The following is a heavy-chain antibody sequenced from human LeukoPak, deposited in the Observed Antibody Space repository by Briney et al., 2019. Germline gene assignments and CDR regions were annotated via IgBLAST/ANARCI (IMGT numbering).Heavy chain of an antibody. CDR2: ISSNGGST. CDR1: GFTFSSYA. J-gene: IGHJ4*02. D-gene: IGHD5-12*01. V-gene: IGHV3-64D*06. CDR3: ASPYSGYDYNFDH. Sequence: PGGSLRLSCAASGFTFSSYAMHWVRQAPGKGLKYLSSISSNGGSTYYADSVKGRFTISRDNSKNTLFLQMSSLRTEDTAVYYCASPYSGYDYNFDHWGQGTLVTVSS.